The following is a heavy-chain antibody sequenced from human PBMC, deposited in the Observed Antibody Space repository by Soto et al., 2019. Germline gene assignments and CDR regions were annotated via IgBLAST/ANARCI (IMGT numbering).Heavy chain of an antibody. CDR3: AKDTRRRRWYYSDY. CDR2: ISWNSGSI. J-gene: IGHJ4*02. Sequence: GGSLRLSCAASGFTFDDYAMHWVRQAPGKGLEWVSGISWNSGSIGYADSVKGRFTISRDNAKNSLYLQMNSLRAEDTALYYCAKDTRRRRWYYSDYWGQGTVVTLSS. D-gene: IGHD6-13*01. V-gene: IGHV3-9*01. CDR1: GFTFDDYA.